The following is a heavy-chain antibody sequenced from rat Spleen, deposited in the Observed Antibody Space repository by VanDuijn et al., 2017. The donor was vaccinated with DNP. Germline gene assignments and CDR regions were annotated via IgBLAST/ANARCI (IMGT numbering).Heavy chain of an antibody. V-gene: IGHV5-25*01. CDR1: GFTFSDYY. J-gene: IGHJ2*01. D-gene: IGHD1-6*01. Sequence: EVQLVESGGGLVQPGRSMKLSCAASGFTFSDYYMAWVRQAPTKGLEWVASISTSGEYTHYRDSVKGRFTISRDNAKNSQYLQMDSLRSDDTATYYCARHEGLYSGFPDYFDYWGRGVMVTVSS. CDR3: ARHEGLYSGFPDYFDY. CDR2: ISTSGEYT.